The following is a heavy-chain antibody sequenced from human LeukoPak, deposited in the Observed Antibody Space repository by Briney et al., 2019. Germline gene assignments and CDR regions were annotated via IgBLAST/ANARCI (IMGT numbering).Heavy chain of an antibody. CDR2: IIPIFGTA. CDR3: ARALVVPAAMDY. CDR1: GGTFSSYA. J-gene: IGHJ4*02. D-gene: IGHD2-2*01. Sequence: SVKVSCKASGGTFSSYAISWVRQAPGQGLEWMGGIIPIFGTANYAQKFQGGVTVTADKSTSTAYMELSSLRSEDTAVYYCARALVVPAAMDYWGQGTLVTVSS. V-gene: IGHV1-69*06.